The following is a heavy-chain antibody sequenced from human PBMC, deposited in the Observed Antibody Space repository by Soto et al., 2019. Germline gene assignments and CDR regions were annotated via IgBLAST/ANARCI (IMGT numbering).Heavy chain of an antibody. Sequence: QVQLQQWGAGLLKPSETLSLTCAVYGGSFSGYYWSWIRQPPGKGLEWIGEINHSGSTNYNPSLKSRVTISVDTSKNQFSLKLSSVTAADTAVYYCARDNYDFWSGRRDDAFDIWGQGTMVTVSS. J-gene: IGHJ3*02. CDR1: GGSFSGYY. D-gene: IGHD3-3*01. V-gene: IGHV4-34*01. CDR2: INHSGST. CDR3: ARDNYDFWSGRRDDAFDI.